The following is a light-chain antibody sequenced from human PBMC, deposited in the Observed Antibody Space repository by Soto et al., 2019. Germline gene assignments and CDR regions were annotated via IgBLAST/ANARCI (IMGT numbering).Light chain of an antibody. CDR2: WAS. CDR3: HHRVT. Sequence: DIVMTQSPDSLTVSLGERSTINCQSSQSVLYSSNNKNYLAWYQQKPGQPPKLLISWASTRESGVPDRFSGSGSGTNFTLTISSLQAEDVAVYYCHHRVTFGGGTKVEIK. CDR1: QSVLYSSNNKNY. J-gene: IGKJ4*01. V-gene: IGKV4-1*01.